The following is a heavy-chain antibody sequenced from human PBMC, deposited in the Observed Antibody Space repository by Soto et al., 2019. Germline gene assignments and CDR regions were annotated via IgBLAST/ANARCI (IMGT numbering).Heavy chain of an antibody. Sequence: DVQLLESGGGLAQRGGSLRLSCAASGFSFSTYGMTWVRQAPGKGLEWVSYGGSGGSTYYADSVKGRFTISRDNSKNTLYLQMNSLRAEDTAVYYCVKFRGRAYHYYYMNVWGYGTTVTVSS. V-gene: IGHV3-23*01. CDR1: GFSFSTYG. CDR2: YGGSGGST. CDR3: VKFRGRAYHYYYMNV. D-gene: IGHD3-16*01. J-gene: IGHJ6*03.